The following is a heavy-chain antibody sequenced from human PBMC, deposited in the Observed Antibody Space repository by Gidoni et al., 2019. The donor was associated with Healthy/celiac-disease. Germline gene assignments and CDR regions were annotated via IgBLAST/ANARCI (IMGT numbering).Heavy chain of an antibody. CDR3: ARSYDSSGPGYYGMDV. CDR1: GGSISSGGYY. D-gene: IGHD3-22*01. CDR2: IYYSGST. Sequence: QVQLQESGPGLVKPSQTLSLTCTVSGGSISSGGYYWSWIRQHPGKGLEWIGYIYYSGSTYYNPSLKSRVTISVDTSKNQFSLKLSSVTAADTAVYYCARSYDSSGPGYYGMDVWGQGTTVTVSS. V-gene: IGHV4-31*03. J-gene: IGHJ6*02.